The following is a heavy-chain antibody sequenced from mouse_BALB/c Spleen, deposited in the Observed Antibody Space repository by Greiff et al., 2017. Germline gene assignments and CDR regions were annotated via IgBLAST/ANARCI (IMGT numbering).Heavy chain of an antibody. CDR2: ISSGSSTI. J-gene: IGHJ4*01. CDR1: GFTFSSFG. Sequence: EVMLVESGGGLVQPGGSRKLSCAASGFTFSSFGMHWVRQAPEKGLEWVAYISSGSSTIYYADTVKGRFTISRDNPKNTLFLQMTSLRSEDTAMYYCARWDRYDYAMDYWGQGTSVTVSS. V-gene: IGHV5-17*02. CDR3: ARWDRYDYAMDY. D-gene: IGHD2-14*01.